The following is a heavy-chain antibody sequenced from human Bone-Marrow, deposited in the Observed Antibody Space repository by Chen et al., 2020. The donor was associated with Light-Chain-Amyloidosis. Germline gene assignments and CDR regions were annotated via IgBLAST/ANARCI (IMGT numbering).Heavy chain of an antibody. V-gene: IGHV5-51*01. J-gene: IGHJ4*02. CDR2: IYPDDSDA. D-gene: IGHD5-12*01. Sequence: ISCKGSGYTFPNYWIGWVRQMPGKGLEWMGVIYPDDSDARYSPSFVGQVTISADKSITTAYLQWRSLKASDTAMYYCARRRDGYNFDYWGQGTLVTVSS. CDR3: ARRRDGYNFDY. CDR1: GYTFPNYW.